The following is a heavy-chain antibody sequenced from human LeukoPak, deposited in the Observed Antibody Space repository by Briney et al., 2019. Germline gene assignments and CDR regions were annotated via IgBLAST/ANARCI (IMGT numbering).Heavy chain of an antibody. J-gene: IGHJ5*02. Sequence: GGSLRLFCAASRFTFSNYWMAWVRQAPGKGLEWVANIKQDGSEKNYVDSVKGRFTISKGNAKNSLYLQMNSLGAEDSAVYYCARDYGGNLDLWGQGTLVTVSS. CDR2: IKQDGSEK. D-gene: IGHD4-23*01. CDR1: RFTFSNYW. CDR3: ARDYGGNLDL. V-gene: IGHV3-7*01.